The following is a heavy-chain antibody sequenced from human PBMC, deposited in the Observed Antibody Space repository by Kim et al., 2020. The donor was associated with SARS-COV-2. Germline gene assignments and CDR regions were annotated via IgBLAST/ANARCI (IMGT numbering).Heavy chain of an antibody. CDR2: IWYDGSNK. CDR1: GFTFSSYG. Sequence: GGSLRLSCAASGFTFSSYGMHWVRQAPGKGLEWVAVIWYDGSNKYYADSVKGRFTISRDNSKNTLYLQMNSLRAEDTAVYYCARDRLYDSSGSYYYYGMDVWGQGTTVTVSS. D-gene: IGHD3-22*01. V-gene: IGHV3-33*01. J-gene: IGHJ6*02. CDR3: ARDRLYDSSGSYYYYGMDV.